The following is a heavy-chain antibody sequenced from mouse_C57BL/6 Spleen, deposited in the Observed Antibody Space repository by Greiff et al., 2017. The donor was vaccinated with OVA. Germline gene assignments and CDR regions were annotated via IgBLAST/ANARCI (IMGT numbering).Heavy chain of an antibody. CDR3: ARFITTVVGYFDY. V-gene: IGHV1-7*01. CDR2: INPSSGYT. J-gene: IGHJ2*01. D-gene: IGHD1-1*01. Sequence: QVQLKESGAELAKPGASVKLSCKASGYTFTSYWMHWVKQRPGQGLEWIGYINPSSGYTKYNQKFKDKATLTADKSSSTAYMQLSSLTYEDSAVYYCARFITTVVGYFDYWGQGTTLTVSS. CDR1: GYTFTSYW.